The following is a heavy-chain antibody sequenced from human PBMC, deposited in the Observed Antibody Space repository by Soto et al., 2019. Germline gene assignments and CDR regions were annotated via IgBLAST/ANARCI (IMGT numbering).Heavy chain of an antibody. CDR1: GFTFGDYA. CDR3: TNSGEDIVVVPAAIEGNVDY. Sequence: GVSLRLSCTASGFTFGDYAMSWFRQAPGKGLEWVGFIRSKAYGGTTEYAASVKGRFTISRDDSKSIAYLQMNSLKTEDTAVYYCTNSGEDIVVVPAAIEGNVDYWGQGT. J-gene: IGHJ4*02. D-gene: IGHD2-2*01. V-gene: IGHV3-49*03. CDR2: IRSKAYGGTT.